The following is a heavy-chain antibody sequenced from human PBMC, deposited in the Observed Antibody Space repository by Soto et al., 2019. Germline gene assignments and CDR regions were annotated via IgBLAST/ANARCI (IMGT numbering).Heavy chain of an antibody. CDR3: AKGGWYYTFDY. Sequence: GGSLRLSCAASGFTFSSFAMSWVRQVPGKGLEWVSSISGSGDGTYYADSVKGRFTISRDNSKNRLSPQMNSLRAEDTAVYYCAKGGWYYTFDYWGRGTLVTVS. V-gene: IGHV3-23*01. CDR2: ISGSGDGT. CDR1: GFTFSSFA. J-gene: IGHJ4*02. D-gene: IGHD6-19*01.